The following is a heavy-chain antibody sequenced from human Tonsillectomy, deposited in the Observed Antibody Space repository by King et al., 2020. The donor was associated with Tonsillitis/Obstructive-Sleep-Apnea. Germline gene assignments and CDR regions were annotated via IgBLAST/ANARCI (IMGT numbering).Heavy chain of an antibody. V-gene: IGHV3-7*01. J-gene: IGHJ4*02. CDR1: GFTFSSYW. CDR2: IKQDGSEK. Sequence: EVQLVESGGGLVQPGGSLRLSCAASGFTFSSYWMSWVRQAPGKGLEWVANIKQDGSEKNYVDSVKGRFTISRDNAKNSLYLQMSSLRAEDTAVYYCVVGYHFDYWGQGTLVAVSS. CDR3: VVGYHFDY. D-gene: IGHD2-2*01.